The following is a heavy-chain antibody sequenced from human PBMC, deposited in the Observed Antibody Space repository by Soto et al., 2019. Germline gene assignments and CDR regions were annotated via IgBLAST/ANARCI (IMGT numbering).Heavy chain of an antibody. CDR2: ICYDGSNK. CDR1: GFTFSSYG. J-gene: IGHJ4*01. CDR3: AREGEGGEAGLDY. Sequence: QVQLVESGGGVVQPGGSLRLSCAASGFTFSSYGMHWVRQAPAKGLEWVADICYDGSNKNYADSVKGRFTISRDNSKNTLYLQMNSLRAEGTAVYDFAREGEGGEAGLDYWGQGTLVTVSS. V-gene: IGHV3-33*01. D-gene: IGHD1-26*01.